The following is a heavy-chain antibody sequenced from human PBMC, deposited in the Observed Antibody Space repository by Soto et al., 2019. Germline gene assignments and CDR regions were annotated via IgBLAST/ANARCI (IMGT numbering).Heavy chain of an antibody. Sequence: QVQLVQSGAEVKKPGASVKVSCKASGYTFTGYYMHWVRQAPGQGLEWMGWINTNSGGTNYAQKFQGWVTMTRDTSISTAYMELSRLRSDDTAVYYCARAPHFRSDYSGEYGMDVWGQGTTVTVSS. D-gene: IGHD3-3*01. V-gene: IGHV1-2*04. CDR1: GYTFTGYY. CDR2: INTNSGGT. J-gene: IGHJ6*02. CDR3: ARAPHFRSDYSGEYGMDV.